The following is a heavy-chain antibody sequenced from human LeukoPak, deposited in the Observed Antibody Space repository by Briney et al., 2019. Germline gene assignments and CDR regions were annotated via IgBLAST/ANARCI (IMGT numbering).Heavy chain of an antibody. CDR2: IIPIFGTA. D-gene: IGHD6-19*01. V-gene: IGHV1-69*13. Sequence: ASVKVSCKASGGTFSSYAISWVRQAPGQGLEWMGGIIPIFGTANYAQKFQGRVTITADESTSTAYMELSSLRSEDTAVYYCARDRSGPFDPWGQGTLVTVSS. CDR1: GGTFSSYA. CDR3: ARDRSGPFDP. J-gene: IGHJ5*02.